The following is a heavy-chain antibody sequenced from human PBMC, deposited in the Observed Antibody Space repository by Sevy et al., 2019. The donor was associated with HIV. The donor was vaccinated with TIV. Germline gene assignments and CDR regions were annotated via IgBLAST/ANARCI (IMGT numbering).Heavy chain of an antibody. V-gene: IGHV1-2*02. Sequence: ASVNVSCKASGYTFTGYYMHWVRQAPGQGLEWMGWINPNSGGTNYAQKFQGRVTMTRDTSISTAYMELSRLRSDDTAVYYCARDLRVVVAATVSLWWFDPWGQGTLVTVSS. CDR1: GYTFTGYY. CDR3: ARDLRVVVAATVSLWWFDP. CDR2: INPNSGGT. J-gene: IGHJ5*02. D-gene: IGHD2-15*01.